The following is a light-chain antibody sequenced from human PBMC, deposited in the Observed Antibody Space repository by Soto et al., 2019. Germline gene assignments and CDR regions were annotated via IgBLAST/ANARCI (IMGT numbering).Light chain of an antibody. CDR3: SSYTSSSLYV. CDR1: SSDVGGYSF. Sequence: LSQPASVAGSPGPSISISCTGTSSDVGGYSFVSWYQQHPGKAPKVMIYDVSNRPSGVSDRFSGSKSGNTASLTISGLQAEDEADYYCSSYTSSSLYVFGTGNKVTVL. CDR2: DVS. J-gene: IGLJ1*01. V-gene: IGLV2-14*01.